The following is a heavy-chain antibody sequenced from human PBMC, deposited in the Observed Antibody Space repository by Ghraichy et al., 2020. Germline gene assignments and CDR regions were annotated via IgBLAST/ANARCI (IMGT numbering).Heavy chain of an antibody. J-gene: IGHJ4*02. CDR3: AREDIVVVPAAINY. Sequence: GGSLRLSGAASGFTFSSYRLNRVGWAPGKGLEWVSSISISSSYIYYADSVKGRFTISRENAKNSLYLQMNSLRAEDTAVYYCAREDIVVVPAAINYWGQGILVTVAA. CDR2: ISISSSYI. V-gene: IGHV3-21*01. D-gene: IGHD2-2*01. CDR1: GFTFSSYR.